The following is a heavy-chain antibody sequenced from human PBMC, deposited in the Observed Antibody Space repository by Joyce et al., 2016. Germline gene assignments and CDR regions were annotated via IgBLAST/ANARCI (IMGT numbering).Heavy chain of an antibody. Sequence: QVTLKESGPTLVKPTQTLTLTCTFSGFSLSTSGVGVGWIRQPPGKALEWVALIYCEDDKRYSASLKSRLTSTKDTSKIQVVLTMTNMDPVDTATDYCAHAPATDRYYGMDVWGQGTTVTVSS. CDR1: GFSLSTSGVG. V-gene: IGHV2-5*02. CDR2: IYCEDDK. J-gene: IGHJ6*02. D-gene: IGHD6-25*01. CDR3: AHAPATDRYYGMDV.